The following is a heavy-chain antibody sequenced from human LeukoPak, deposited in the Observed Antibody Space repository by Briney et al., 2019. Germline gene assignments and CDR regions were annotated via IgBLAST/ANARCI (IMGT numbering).Heavy chain of an antibody. Sequence: GGALRLSCAASGFTFSSYSMNCVRQAPGKGLEGVSSISSSSSYIYYADSVKGRFTISRDNSKNTLYLQMNSLRAEDTTVYYCARDLERFGAPMIVVVDAFDIWGQGTMVTVSS. V-gene: IGHV3-21*01. CDR2: ISSSSSYI. CDR3: ARDLERFGAPMIVVVDAFDI. J-gene: IGHJ3*02. CDR1: GFTFSSYS. D-gene: IGHD3-22*01.